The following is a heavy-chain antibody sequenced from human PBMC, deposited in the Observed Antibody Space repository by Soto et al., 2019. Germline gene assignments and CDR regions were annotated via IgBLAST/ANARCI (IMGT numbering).Heavy chain of an antibody. CDR3: ARARGSSWLDP. CDR2: INAGNGNT. D-gene: IGHD2-15*01. CDR1: GYTFTSYG. V-gene: IGHV1-3*01. Sequence: ASVKVSCKASGYTFTSYGISWVRQAPGQRLEWMGWINAGNGNTKYSQKFQGRVTITRDTSVSTAYMELSSLRSEDTAVYYCARARGSSWLDPWGQGTLVTVSS. J-gene: IGHJ5*02.